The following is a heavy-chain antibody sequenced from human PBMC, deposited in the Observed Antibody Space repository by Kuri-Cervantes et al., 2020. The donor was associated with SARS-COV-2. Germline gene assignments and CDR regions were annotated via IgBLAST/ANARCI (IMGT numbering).Heavy chain of an antibody. D-gene: IGHD6-13*01. CDR2: ISSSSSYI. CDR3: ARSPHKYSSSWTRGGYFDY. CDR1: GFTFSSYS. Sequence: GGSLRLSCAASGFTFSSYSMNWVRQAPGKGLEWVSSISSSSSYIYYADSVKGRFTISRDNAKNSLYLQMNSLRAEDTAVYYCARSPHKYSSSWTRGGYFDYWGQGTLVTVSS. V-gene: IGHV3-21*01. J-gene: IGHJ4*02.